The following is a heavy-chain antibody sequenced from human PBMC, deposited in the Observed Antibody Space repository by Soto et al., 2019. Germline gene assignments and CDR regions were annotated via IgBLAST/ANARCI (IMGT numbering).Heavy chain of an antibody. CDR1: GYTFTSYA. CDR3: ARVFVRGDYVADP. CDR2: INAGNGNT. Sequence: ASVKVSCKASGYTFTSYAMHWVRQAPGQRLEWMGWINAGNGNTKYSQKFQGRVTITRDTSASTAYMELSSLRSEDTAVYYCARVFVRGDYVADPWGQGTLVTVSS. D-gene: IGHD4-17*01. V-gene: IGHV1-3*01. J-gene: IGHJ5*02.